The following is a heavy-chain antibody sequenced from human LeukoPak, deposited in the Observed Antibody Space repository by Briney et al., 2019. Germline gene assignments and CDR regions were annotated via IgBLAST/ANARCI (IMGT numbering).Heavy chain of an antibody. CDR1: GFTFDDYA. CDR2: ISWNSGSI. V-gene: IGHV3-9*01. Sequence: PGRSLRLSCAASGFTFDDYAMHWVRQAPGKGLEWVSGISWNSGSIGYADSVKGRFTISRDNAKNSLYLQMNSLRAEDTAVYYCARDGGGDPFRHWGQGTLVTVSS. J-gene: IGHJ4*02. CDR3: ARDGGGDPFRH. D-gene: IGHD3-16*01.